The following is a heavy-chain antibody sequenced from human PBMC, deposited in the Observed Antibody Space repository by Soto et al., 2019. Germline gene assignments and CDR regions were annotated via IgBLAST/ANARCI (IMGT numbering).Heavy chain of an antibody. V-gene: IGHV4-59*08. J-gene: IGHJ4*02. D-gene: IGHD5-12*01. Sequence: PSETLSLTCSVSGGSMSSYYWSWIRQPPGKGLEWIAYVHYSGSTHYNPSLKSRVTISVDTSKNQFSLKLSSVTAADTAVYYCARHAEYSGFLFSFYYWGQGTPVTVSS. CDR1: GGSMSSYY. CDR3: ARHAEYSGFLFSFYY. CDR2: VHYSGST.